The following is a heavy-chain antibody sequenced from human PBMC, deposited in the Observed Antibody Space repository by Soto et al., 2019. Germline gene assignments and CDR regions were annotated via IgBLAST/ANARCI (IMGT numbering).Heavy chain of an antibody. CDR2: ISGSGGST. J-gene: IGHJ4*02. Sequence: DVQLLESGGGLVQPGGSLRLSCAASGFTFSSYAMSWVRQTPGKRLEWVSAISGSGGSTYYTDSVKGQFTISRDSPKNTLYLQMNSLRAEDTAVYYCARRGGDNRPHDFWGQGTLVTVSS. CDR1: GFTFSSYA. V-gene: IGHV3-23*01. CDR3: ARRGGDNRPHDF. D-gene: IGHD4-17*01.